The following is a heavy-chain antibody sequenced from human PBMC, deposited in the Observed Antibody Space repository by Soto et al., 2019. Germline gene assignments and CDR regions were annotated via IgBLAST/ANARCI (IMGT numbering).Heavy chain of an antibody. CDR2: ISPIFGTT. Sequence: SVKVSFKASGGTFNNYVINWVRQAPGQGLEWMAGISPIFGTTNYAQKLQGRVTMTTDTSTSTAYMELRSLRSDDTAVYYCARGPYSGSYDNWFDPWGQG. CDR3: ARGPYSGSYDNWFDP. D-gene: IGHD1-26*01. V-gene: IGHV1-69*05. CDR1: GGTFNNYV. J-gene: IGHJ5*02.